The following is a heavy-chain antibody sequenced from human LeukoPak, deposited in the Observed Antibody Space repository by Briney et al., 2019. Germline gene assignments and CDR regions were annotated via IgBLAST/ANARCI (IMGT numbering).Heavy chain of an antibody. D-gene: IGHD3-10*02. CDR2: IRSSSSYI. Sequence: GRSLRLSCAVSTFILSSDSMNWVRQAPRNGLEWVSSIRSSSSYIYYADSVKGRFTIPRDNPKNSLYLQMNRLRAEETAVYFFSLDLGSGRYGYWGQRTLVTVPS. V-gene: IGHV3-21*01. CDR1: TFILSSDS. J-gene: IGHJ4*02. CDR3: SLDLGSGRYGY.